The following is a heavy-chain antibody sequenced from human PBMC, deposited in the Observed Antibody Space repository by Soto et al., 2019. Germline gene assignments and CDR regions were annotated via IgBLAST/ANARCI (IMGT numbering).Heavy chain of an antibody. CDR1: GYTFTSYG. Sequence: QVQLVQSGAEVKKPGASVKVSCKASGYTFTSYGISWVRQAPGQGLARKGWISAHKGNTNYAQKRQGRVTMTTDTSTSTAYMELKSLRSDDTAVYYCARARDYGLDLDYWGQGPLVTVSS. J-gene: IGHJ4*02. V-gene: IGHV1-18*01. CDR3: ARARDYGLDLDY. D-gene: IGHD4-17*01. CDR2: ISAHKGNT.